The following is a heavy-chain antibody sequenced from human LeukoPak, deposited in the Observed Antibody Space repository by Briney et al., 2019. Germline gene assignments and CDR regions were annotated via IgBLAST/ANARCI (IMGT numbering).Heavy chain of an antibody. CDR3: ARAGTTDY. CDR1: GGSISSGGYS. Sequence: KTSETLSLTCTVSGGSISSGGYSWSWIRQHPGKGLEWIGYIYYSGSTYYNPSLKSRVTISVDTSKNQFSLKLSSVTAADTAVYYCARAGTTDYWGQGTLVTVSS. V-gene: IGHV4-31*03. CDR2: IYYSGST. J-gene: IGHJ4*02. D-gene: IGHD1-14*01.